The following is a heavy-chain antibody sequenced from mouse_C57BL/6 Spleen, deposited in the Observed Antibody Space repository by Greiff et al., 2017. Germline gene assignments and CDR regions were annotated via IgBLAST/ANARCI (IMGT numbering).Heavy chain of an antibody. CDR2: IDPENGDT. D-gene: IGHD1-1*01. Sequence: EVQLKESGAELVRPGASVKLSCTASGFNIKDDYMHWVKQRPEQGLEWIGWIDPENGDTEYASKFQGKATITSDTSSNTAYLQLSSLTSEDTAVYYCSLYYGSSFAYWGQGTLVTVSA. V-gene: IGHV14-4*01. CDR3: SLYYGSSFAY. J-gene: IGHJ3*01. CDR1: GFNIKDDY.